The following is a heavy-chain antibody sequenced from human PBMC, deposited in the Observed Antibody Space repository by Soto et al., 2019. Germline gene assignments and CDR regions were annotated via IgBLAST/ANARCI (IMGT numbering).Heavy chain of an antibody. CDR3: AREPHIVVVPAARGGMDV. CDR2: INPNSGGT. CDR1: GYTFTGYY. Sequence: QVQLVQSGAEVKKPGASVKVSCKASGYTFTGYYMHWVRQAPGQGLEWMGWINPNSGGTNYAQKFQGRVTTTRDTSISTAYMELSRLRSDDTAVYYCAREPHIVVVPAARGGMDVWGQGTTVTVSS. J-gene: IGHJ6*02. D-gene: IGHD2-2*01. V-gene: IGHV1-2*02.